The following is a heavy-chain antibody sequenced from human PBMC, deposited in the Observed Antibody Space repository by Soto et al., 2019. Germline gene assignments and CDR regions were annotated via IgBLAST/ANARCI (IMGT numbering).Heavy chain of an antibody. J-gene: IGHJ4*01. CDR3: ARDPPPLDD. CDR1: GYTFASYA. CDR2: ISAYNGNT. V-gene: IGHV1-18*01. Sequence: QVQLVQSGAEVKKPGASVKVSCKDSGYTFASYAISWMRQAPGQGLEWLGWISAYNGNTNYEQKPHGRITMTTNTSTSTASMELRILRSDDTAVYYCARDPPPLDDWGHGTLVTVSS.